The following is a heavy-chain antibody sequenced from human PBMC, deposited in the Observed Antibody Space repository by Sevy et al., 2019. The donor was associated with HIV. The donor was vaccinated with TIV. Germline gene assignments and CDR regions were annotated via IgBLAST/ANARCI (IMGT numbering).Heavy chain of an antibody. V-gene: IGHV3-53*01. J-gene: IGHJ6*02. CDR2: VYSGGAT. CDR3: ARVGYCRGGTCFSGFYYAMDV. CDR1: GFTLTNEF. D-gene: IGHD2-15*01. Sequence: GGSLRLSCAVSGFTLTNEFFSWVRQAPGKGLEWVAVVYSGGATYYAASVKGRFTISRDKSKSTLYLQMKSLRAEDTGVYYCARVGYCRGGTCFSGFYYAMDVWGQGTTVTVSS.